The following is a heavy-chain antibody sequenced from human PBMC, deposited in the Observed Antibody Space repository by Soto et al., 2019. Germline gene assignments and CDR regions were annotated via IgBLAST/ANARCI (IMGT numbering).Heavy chain of an antibody. J-gene: IGHJ4*02. CDR2: IYYSGST. Sequence: SETLSLTCTVYGGSISSYYWSWIRQPPGKGLEWIGYIYYSGSTNYNPSLKSRVTISVDTSKNQFSLKLSSVTAADTAVYYCAREEVAGDAYFDYWGQGTLVTVSS. CDR3: AREEVAGDAYFDY. D-gene: IGHD6-19*01. V-gene: IGHV4-59*01. CDR1: GGSISSYY.